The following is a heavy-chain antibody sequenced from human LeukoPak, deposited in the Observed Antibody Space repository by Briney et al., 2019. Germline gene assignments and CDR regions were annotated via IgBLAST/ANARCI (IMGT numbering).Heavy chain of an antibody. Sequence: PGRSLRLSCAAYAFTFSSYAMTWVRQAPGKGLVWVSDLSGSGCSIDYADSMKGRFFISRDNFKNTLYLQMNNLRAEDTAVYYGAKPPFGSGGDYNILSFDYWGQGTLVTVSS. CDR3: AKPPFGSGGDYNILSFDY. V-gene: IGHV3-23*01. CDR2: LSGSGCSI. J-gene: IGHJ4*02. D-gene: IGHD3-10*01. CDR1: AFTFSSYA.